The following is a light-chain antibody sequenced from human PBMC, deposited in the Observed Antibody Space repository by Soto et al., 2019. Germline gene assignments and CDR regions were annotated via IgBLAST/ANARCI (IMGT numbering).Light chain of an antibody. Sequence: EIVLTHSPGTLSLSPGERVTLSCRASQSVSDSYLAWYQQKPGQAPRLLIYASSRATGIPDRFSGSGSGTDFTLIISRLEPEDFAVYYCQHYGTSALFGPGTRVDIK. CDR2: AS. V-gene: IGKV3-20*01. CDR3: QHYGTSAL. J-gene: IGKJ3*01. CDR1: QSVSDSY.